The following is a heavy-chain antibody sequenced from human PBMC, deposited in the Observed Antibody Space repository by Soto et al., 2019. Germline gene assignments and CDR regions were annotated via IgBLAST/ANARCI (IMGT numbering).Heavy chain of an antibody. J-gene: IGHJ2*01. Sequence: GASVKVSFKASGGTFSSYAISWVRQAPGQGLEWMGGIIPIFGTANYAQKFQGRVTITADESTSTAYMELSSLRSEDTAVYYGARDRNRYWYFDLWSRGTLVNVSS. CDR2: IIPIFGTA. CDR3: ARDRNRYWYFDL. V-gene: IGHV1-69*13. D-gene: IGHD1-1*01. CDR1: GGTFSSYA.